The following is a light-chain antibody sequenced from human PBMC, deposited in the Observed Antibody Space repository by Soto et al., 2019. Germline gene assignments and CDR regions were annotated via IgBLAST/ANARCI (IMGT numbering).Light chain of an antibody. CDR3: QQYNSYCT. CDR1: QSISTS. J-gene: IGKJ1*01. Sequence: DIQITQSPSTLSASVGDRVTITCRASQSISTSLAWYQQKPGKAPKLLIYDASSLESGVPSRFSGSGSETEFALTISXLQPDDFATYYCQQYNSYCTFGQGTKVDIK. CDR2: DAS. V-gene: IGKV1-5*01.